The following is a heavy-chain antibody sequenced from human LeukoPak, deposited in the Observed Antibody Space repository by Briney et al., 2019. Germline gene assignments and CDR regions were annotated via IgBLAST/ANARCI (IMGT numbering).Heavy chain of an antibody. CDR1: GFTFSGYW. D-gene: IGHD7-27*01. CDR2: IRDDGGLK. V-gene: IGHV3-7*01. CDR3: ARDLPWGYFDY. Sequence: GGSLRLSCTVSGFTFSGYWMRWVRQAPGKGLEWVANIRDDGGLKNYVDSVKGRFTISRDNAKNSVSLQMNSLRAEDTAVYYCARDLPWGYFDYWGQGTLVTVSS. J-gene: IGHJ4*02.